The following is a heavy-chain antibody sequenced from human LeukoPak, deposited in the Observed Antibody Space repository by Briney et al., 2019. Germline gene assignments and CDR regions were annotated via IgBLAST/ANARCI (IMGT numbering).Heavy chain of an antibody. V-gene: IGHV3-7*01. D-gene: IGHD5-18*01. CDR3: ARDLRSGYSYGCSCY. J-gene: IGHJ4*02. Sequence: PGGSLRLSCAASGFTFSSYWMSWVRQAPGKGLEWVANIKQDGSEKYYVDSVKGRFTISRDNAKNSLYLQMNSLRAEDTAVYYCARDLRSGYSYGCSCYWGQGTLVTVSS. CDR2: IKQDGSEK. CDR1: GFTFSSYW.